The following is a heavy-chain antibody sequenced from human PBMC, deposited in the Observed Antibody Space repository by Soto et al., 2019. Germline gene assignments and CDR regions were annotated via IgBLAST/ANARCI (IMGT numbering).Heavy chain of an antibody. CDR3: AVEPGGYCSGGSCYLGGSFDY. V-gene: IGHV1-2*04. Sequence: GASVKVSCKASGYTFTGYYMHWVRQAPGQGLEWMGWINPNSGGTNYAQKFQGWVTMTRDTSISTAYMELSRLRSDDTAVYYCAVEPGGYCSGGSCYLGGSFDYWGQGTLVTVSS. J-gene: IGHJ4*02. CDR1: GYTFTGYY. CDR2: INPNSGGT. D-gene: IGHD2-15*01.